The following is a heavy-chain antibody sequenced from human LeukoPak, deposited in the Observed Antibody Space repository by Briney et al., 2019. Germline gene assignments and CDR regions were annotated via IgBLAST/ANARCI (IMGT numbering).Heavy chain of an antibody. D-gene: IGHD5-12*01. V-gene: IGHV1-69*06. CDR1: GYTFISYG. J-gene: IGHJ4*02. CDR2: IIPLFGAA. Sequence: ASVKVSCKASGYTFISYGISWVRQAPGQGLEWMGGIIPLFGAANFAQKFQGRVTFTADKTTSTAYMELSSLRSEDTAVYYCASRSPYSGYDLYDFWGQGTLVTVSS. CDR3: ASRSPYSGYDLYDF.